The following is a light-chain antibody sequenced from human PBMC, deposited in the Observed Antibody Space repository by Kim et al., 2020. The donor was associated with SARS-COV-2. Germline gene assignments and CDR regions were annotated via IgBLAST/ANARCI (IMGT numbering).Light chain of an antibody. Sequence: EIVLTQSPGTLSLSPAERATLSCRASQSVSSSYLAWYQQKPGQAPRLLIYGASSRATGIPDRFSGSGYGTDFTLTISRLEPGDFAVYYCQQYGSSPYTFGQGTKME. V-gene: IGKV3-20*01. CDR1: QSVSSSY. J-gene: IGKJ2*01. CDR2: GAS. CDR3: QQYGSSPYT.